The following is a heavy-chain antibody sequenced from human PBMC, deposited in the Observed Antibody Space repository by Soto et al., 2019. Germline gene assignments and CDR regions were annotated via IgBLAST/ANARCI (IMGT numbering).Heavy chain of an antibody. Sequence: QVQLVQSGAEVKKPGASVKVSCKASGYTFISYGISWVRQAPGQGLEWMGWIRVYNGNTNYAQKLQGRVTMTTDTSTSPAYMELRSLSSDDTAVYYWARDLPPSDYWGQGTLVTVSS. CDR1: GYTFISYG. V-gene: IGHV1-18*01. CDR3: ARDLPPSDY. J-gene: IGHJ4*02. CDR2: IRVYNGNT.